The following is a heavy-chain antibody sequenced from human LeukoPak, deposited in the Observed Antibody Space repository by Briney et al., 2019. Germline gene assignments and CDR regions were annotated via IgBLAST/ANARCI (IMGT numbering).Heavy chain of an antibody. D-gene: IGHD6-6*01. Sequence: PSETLSLTCAVYGGSFSGYYWSWIRQPPGKGLEWIGEINHSGSTNYNPSLKSRVTISVDTSKNQFSLKLSSVTAADTAVYYCASSSGLRKPVVNYYYYYGMDVWGQGTTVTVSS. CDR2: INHSGST. V-gene: IGHV4-34*01. J-gene: IGHJ6*02. CDR3: ASSSGLRKPVVNYYYYYGMDV. CDR1: GGSFSGYY.